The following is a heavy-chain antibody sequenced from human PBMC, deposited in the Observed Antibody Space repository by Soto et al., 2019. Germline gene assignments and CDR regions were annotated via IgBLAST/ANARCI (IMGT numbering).Heavy chain of an antibody. CDR2: ISYDGSNK. V-gene: IGHV3-30*03. CDR3: ISTGGYFDY. D-gene: IGHD3-16*01. J-gene: IGHJ4*02. Sequence: VQLLESGGGLVQPGESLRLSCAASGFTFSSYAMSWVRQAPGKGLEWVAFISYDGSNKYYTDSVKGRFTISRDNSKSTLYLQMNSLRAEDTAVYYCISTGGYFDYWGQGTLVTVSS. CDR1: GFTFSSYA.